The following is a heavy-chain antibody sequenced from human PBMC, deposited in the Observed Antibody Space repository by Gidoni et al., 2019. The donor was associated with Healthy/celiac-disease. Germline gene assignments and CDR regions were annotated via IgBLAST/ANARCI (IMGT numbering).Heavy chain of an antibody. CDR1: GGSISSSSYY. D-gene: IGHD3-16*02. CDR2: IYSSGST. Sequence: QLQLQESGPGMVKPSETLSLTCTVSGGSISSSSYYWGWIRQPPGKGLEWIGSIYSSGSTYYNPSLKSRVTISVDTSKNQFALKLSSVTAADTAVYYCARDRASDYDYVWGSYLFWGQGTLVTVSS. V-gene: IGHV4-39*07. J-gene: IGHJ4*02. CDR3: ARDRASDYDYVWGSYLF.